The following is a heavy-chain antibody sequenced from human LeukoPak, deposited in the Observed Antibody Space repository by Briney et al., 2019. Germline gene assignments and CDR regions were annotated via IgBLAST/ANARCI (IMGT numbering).Heavy chain of an antibody. CDR1: GGSISSGSYY. D-gene: IGHD3-3*01. V-gene: IGHV4-61*02. CDR2: IYTSGST. CDR3: ARGHQLRFLEWSDMDV. J-gene: IGHJ6*03. Sequence: PSQTLSLTCTVSGGSISSGSYYWSWIRQPAGKGLEWIGRIYTSGSTNYNPSLKSRVTISVDTSKNQISLKLSSVTAADTAVYYCARGHQLRFLEWSDMDVWGKGTTVTVSS.